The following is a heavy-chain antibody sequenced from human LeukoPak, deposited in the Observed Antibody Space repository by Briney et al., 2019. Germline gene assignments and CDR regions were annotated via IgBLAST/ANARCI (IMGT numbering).Heavy chain of an antibody. V-gene: IGHV4-39*07. CDR2: IYYSGST. Sequence: SETLSLTCTVSGGSISSSSYYWGWIRQPPGKGLEWIGNIYYSGSTFYNPSLKSRVTISVDTSKNQFSLKLSSVTAADTAVYYCAKDGGEYYDILTGYYPRLYYMDVWGKGTTVTISS. D-gene: IGHD3-9*01. CDR3: AKDGGEYYDILTGYYPRLYYMDV. CDR1: GGSISSSSYY. J-gene: IGHJ6*03.